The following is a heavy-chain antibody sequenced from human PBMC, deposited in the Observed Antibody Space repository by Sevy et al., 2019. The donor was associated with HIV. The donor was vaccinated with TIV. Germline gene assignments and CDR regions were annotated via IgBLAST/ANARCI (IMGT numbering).Heavy chain of an antibody. CDR2: IIPIFGTA. CDR3: ARGGFVRYCSGGSCYSSWFDP. CDR1: GGTFSSYA. J-gene: IGHJ5*02. V-gene: IGHV1-69*13. Sequence: ASVKVSCKASGGTFSSYAISWVRQAPGQGLEWMAGIIPIFGTANYAQKFQGRVTITADESTSTAYMELSSLRSEDTAVYYCARGGFVRYCSGGSCYSSWFDPWGQGTLVTVSS. D-gene: IGHD2-15*01.